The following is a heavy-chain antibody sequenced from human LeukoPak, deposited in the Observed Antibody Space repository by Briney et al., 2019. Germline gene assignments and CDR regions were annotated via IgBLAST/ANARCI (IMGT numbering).Heavy chain of an antibody. D-gene: IGHD2-15*01. CDR3: ARDRCSGGGCYYYYMDV. J-gene: IGHJ6*03. V-gene: IGHV3-11*01. Sequence: NPGGSLRLSCAASGFTFSDYHMSWIRQAPGKGLEWVSYISASSTDIHYPDSVKGRFTISRDNAKNSLYLQMNSLRAEDTAVYYCARDRCSGGGCYYYYMDVWGKGTTVTISS. CDR1: GFTFSDYH. CDR2: ISASSTDI.